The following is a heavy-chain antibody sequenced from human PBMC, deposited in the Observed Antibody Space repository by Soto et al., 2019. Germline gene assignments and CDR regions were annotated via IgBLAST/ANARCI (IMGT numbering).Heavy chain of an antibody. J-gene: IGHJ6*02. V-gene: IGHV4-30-2*01. CDR3: ASLSHIVLVPADTDDYHYVMDV. CDR2: MYHSGST. Sequence: PSETLSLTCAVSGGSISSGGYSWSWIRQPPGKGLEWIGYMYHSGSTYYNPSLKSRVTISIDRSKNQFSLKLSSVTAADTAVYFCASLSHIVLVPADTDDYHYVMDVWGQGTTVTVSS. CDR1: GGSISSGGYS. D-gene: IGHD2-2*01.